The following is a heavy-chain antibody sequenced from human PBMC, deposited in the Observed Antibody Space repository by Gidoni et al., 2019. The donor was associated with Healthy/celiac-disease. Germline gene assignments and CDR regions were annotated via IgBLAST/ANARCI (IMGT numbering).Heavy chain of an antibody. J-gene: IGHJ6*02. CDR3: ARDGYYGSGSPGYGMDV. D-gene: IGHD3-10*01. V-gene: IGHV4-31*03. Sequence: QVQLQESGPGLVKPSQTLSLTCTVSGGSISSGGYYWSWIRQRPGKGLEWIGYIYYSGSTYYNPSLKSRVTISVDTSKNQFSLKLSSVTAADTAVYYCARDGYYGSGSPGYGMDVWGQGTTVTVSS. CDR1: GGSISSGGYY. CDR2: IYYSGST.